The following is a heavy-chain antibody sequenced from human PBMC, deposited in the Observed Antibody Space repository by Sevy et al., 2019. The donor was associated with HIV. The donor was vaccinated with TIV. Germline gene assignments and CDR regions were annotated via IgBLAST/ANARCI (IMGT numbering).Heavy chain of an antibody. CDR1: GYTFTGYY. J-gene: IGHJ6*02. V-gene: IGHV1-2*06. Sequence: ASVKVSCKASGYTFTGYYMHWVRQAPGQGLEWMGRINPNSGGTNYAQKFQGRVTMTRDTSISTAYMEPSRLRSDDTAVYYCARKSFLEFYGMDVWGQGTTVTVSS. D-gene: IGHD3-3*01. CDR3: ARKSFLEFYGMDV. CDR2: INPNSGGT.